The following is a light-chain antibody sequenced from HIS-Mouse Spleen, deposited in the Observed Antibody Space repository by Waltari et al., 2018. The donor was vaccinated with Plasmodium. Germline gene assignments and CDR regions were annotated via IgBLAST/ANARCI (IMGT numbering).Light chain of an antibody. Sequence: QSALTQPASVSGSPGQSITISCTATSGDVGSSNLVSWYQQHPGNSPKLMIYEGSKRPSGVSNRFSGSKSGNTASLTISGLQAEDEADYYCCSYAGSSTFVFGGGTKLTVL. J-gene: IGLJ3*02. CDR3: CSYAGSSTFV. CDR2: EGS. CDR1: SGDVGSSNL. V-gene: IGLV2-23*03.